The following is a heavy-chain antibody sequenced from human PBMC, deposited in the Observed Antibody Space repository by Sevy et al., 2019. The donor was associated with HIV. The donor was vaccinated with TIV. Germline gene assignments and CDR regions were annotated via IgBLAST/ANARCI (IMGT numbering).Heavy chain of an antibody. CDR2: MKQDGTEK. CDR3: VREGLRGYSYSLDC. J-gene: IGHJ4*02. CDR1: GFSFSSYW. D-gene: IGHD5-18*01. Sequence: GGCLRLSCAASGFSFSSYWMSWVRQAPGKGLEWVATMKQDGTEKDYVDAVKGRFTISRDNTKSSLFLQMNSLSAEDTAVYYCVREGLRGYSYSLDCWGQGTLVTVSS. V-gene: IGHV3-7*01.